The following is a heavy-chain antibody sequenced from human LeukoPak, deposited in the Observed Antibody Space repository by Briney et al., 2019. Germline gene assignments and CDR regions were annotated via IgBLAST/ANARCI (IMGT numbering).Heavy chain of an antibody. J-gene: IGHJ4*02. CDR2: IYYSGST. CDR3: ARRGYDILTGFDYFDY. Sequence: SETLSLTCTVYGGSISSSSYYWGWIRQPPGKGLEWIGSIYYSGSTYYNPSLKSRVTISVDTSKNQFSLKLSSVTAADTAVYYCARRGYDILTGFDYFDYWGQGTLVTVSS. CDR1: GGSISSSSYY. D-gene: IGHD3-9*01. V-gene: IGHV4-39*01.